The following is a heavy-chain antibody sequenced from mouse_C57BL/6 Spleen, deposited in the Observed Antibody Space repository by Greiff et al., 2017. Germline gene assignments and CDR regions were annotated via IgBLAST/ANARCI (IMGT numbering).Heavy chain of an antibody. J-gene: IGHJ3*01. CDR1: GYTFTEYT. CDR3: ARHVYYDYDDALFAY. CDR2: FYPGSGSI. Sequence: VKLMESGAELVKPGASVKLSCKASGYTFTEYTIHWVKQRSGQGLEWIGWFYPGSGSIKYNEKFKDKATLTADKSSSTVYMELSRLTSEDSAVYFCARHVYYDYDDALFAYWGQGTLVTVSA. V-gene: IGHV1-62-2*01. D-gene: IGHD2-4*01.